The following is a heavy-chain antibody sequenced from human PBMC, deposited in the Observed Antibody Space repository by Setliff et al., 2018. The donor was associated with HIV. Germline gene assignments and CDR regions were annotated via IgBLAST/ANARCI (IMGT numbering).Heavy chain of an antibody. CDR3: TNRGGSGTNVGNWFDP. Sequence: ASVKVSCKASGDNFNNVAFNWVRQAPGQGLEWMGGILPIFGATDYAQKFQGRLTLTAVQSENSVYMELSSLRSDDTAVYYCTNRGGSGTNVGNWFDPWGQVTLVTVSS. J-gene: IGHJ5*02. CDR1: GDNFNNVA. CDR2: ILPIFGAT. D-gene: IGHD3-10*01. V-gene: IGHV1-69*13.